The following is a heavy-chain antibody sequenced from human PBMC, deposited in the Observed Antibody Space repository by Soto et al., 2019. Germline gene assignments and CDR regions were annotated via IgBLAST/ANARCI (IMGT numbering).Heavy chain of an antibody. J-gene: IGHJ6*02. Sequence: GGSLRLSCAASGFTFGSYAMTWVRQAPGKGLEWVSSISAGDGPTYYTDSVKGRFTISRDNSQNTVSLQMNSLRVEDTAVYYCVKDWTGDRCPCMDVWGQGTTVTVSS. CDR1: GFTFGSYA. V-gene: IGHV3-23*01. CDR2: ISAGDGPT. CDR3: VKDWTGDRCPCMDV. D-gene: IGHD2-8*02.